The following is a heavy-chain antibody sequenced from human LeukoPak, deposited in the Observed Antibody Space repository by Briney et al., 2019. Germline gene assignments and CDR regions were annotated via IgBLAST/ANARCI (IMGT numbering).Heavy chain of an antibody. Sequence: PSETLSLTCTVSGGSISSSSYYWGWTRQPPGKGLEWIGSIYNSERTYYNPSLKSRVTISGDTSKNQFSLKLSSVTAADTAVYYCASPGASGGDREDDAFDIWGQGTMVTVSS. J-gene: IGHJ3*02. D-gene: IGHD3-10*01. CDR3: ASPGASGGDREDDAFDI. CDR1: GGSISSSSYY. CDR2: IYNSERT. V-gene: IGHV4-39*01.